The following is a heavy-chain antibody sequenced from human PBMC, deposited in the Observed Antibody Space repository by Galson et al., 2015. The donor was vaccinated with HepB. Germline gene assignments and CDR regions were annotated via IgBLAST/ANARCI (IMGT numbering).Heavy chain of an antibody. CDR3: ARSTFRSGVLYSYYYMDV. CDR2: IYTRGST. V-gene: IGHV4-61*02. Sequence: TLSLTCTVSGGSISSGSYYWSRIRQPAGKGLEWIGRIYTRGSTNYNPSLKSRVTMSLATSKNQFSLRLSSVTAADTAVYYCARSTFRSGVLYSYYYMDVWGKGTTVTVSS. J-gene: IGHJ6*03. CDR1: GGSISSGSYY. D-gene: IGHD6-6*01.